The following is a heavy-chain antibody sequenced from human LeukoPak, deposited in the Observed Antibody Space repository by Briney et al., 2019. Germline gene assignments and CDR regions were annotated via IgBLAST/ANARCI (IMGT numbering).Heavy chain of an antibody. CDR2: ISGYNGKT. Sequence: ASVKVSCKASGYSFTNYGLSWVRQAPGQGPEWMGWISGYNGKTNYAQKFQGRVTMTRDTSISTAYMELSRLRSDDTALYYCARDPRISGQWLLCDYWGQGTLVTVSS. J-gene: IGHJ4*02. CDR3: ARDPRISGQWLLCDY. D-gene: IGHD6-19*01. CDR1: GYSFTNYG. V-gene: IGHV1-18*01.